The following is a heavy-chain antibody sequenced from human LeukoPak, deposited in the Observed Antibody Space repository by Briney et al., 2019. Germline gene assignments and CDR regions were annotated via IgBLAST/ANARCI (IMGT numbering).Heavy chain of an antibody. CDR3: ARGQAPAARGYNWFDP. CDR2: INARGDT. D-gene: IGHD2-2*01. V-gene: IGHV4-34*01. CDR1: GWSFHDYY. J-gene: IGHJ5*02. Sequence: PSETLSLTCAVYGWSFHDYYWNWIRQPPGKGLEWIGEINARGDTNFHPSPKSRVTISVDTSKSQFSLRLTSMIAADTAVYYCARGQAPAARGYNWFDPWGQGTLVTVSS.